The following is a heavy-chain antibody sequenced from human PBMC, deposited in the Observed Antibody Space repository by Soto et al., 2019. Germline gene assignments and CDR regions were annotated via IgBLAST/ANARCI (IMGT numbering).Heavy chain of an antibody. CDR1: GFTFSSYW. V-gene: IGHV3-7*03. CDR3: ARDHSSGWYINFDY. Sequence: PVGSLRLSCAASGFTFSSYWMSWVRQAPGKGLEWVANIKQDGSEKYYVDSVKGRFTISRDNAKNSLYLQMNSLRAEDTAVYYCARDHSSGWYINFDYWGQGTLVTVSS. D-gene: IGHD6-19*01. J-gene: IGHJ4*02. CDR2: IKQDGSEK.